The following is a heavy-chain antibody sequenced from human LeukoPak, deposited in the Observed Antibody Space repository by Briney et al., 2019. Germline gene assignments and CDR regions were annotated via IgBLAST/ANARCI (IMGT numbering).Heavy chain of an antibody. CDR1: GYTFTTYG. D-gene: IGHD6-13*01. CDR3: ARDSYSSSWSGTY. CDR2: IIPIFGTP. Sequence: ASVKVSCKASGYTFTTYGISWVRQAPGQGLEWMGGIIPIFGTPNYAQKFQGRVTITADKSTNTAYMELSSLRSEDTAIYYCARDSYSSSWSGTYWGQGTLVTVSS. J-gene: IGHJ4*02. V-gene: IGHV1-69*06.